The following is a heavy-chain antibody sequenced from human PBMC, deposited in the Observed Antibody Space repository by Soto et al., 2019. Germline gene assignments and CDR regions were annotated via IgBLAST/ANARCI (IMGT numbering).Heavy chain of an antibody. D-gene: IGHD2-15*01. V-gene: IGHV3-23*01. CDR1: GFTFNNYA. J-gene: IGHJ4*02. CDR2: ISGSGDST. CDR3: AKRDRQVSATPFFDH. Sequence: EVQLLESGGGLVLPGGSLRLSCAASGFTFNNYAMNWVRQAPGKGLEWVSEISGSGDSTFFTDSVKGRFTISRDNSKNTLYLQMNSRRAEDTAMYYCAKRDRQVSATPFFDHWGPGTLVSVSS.